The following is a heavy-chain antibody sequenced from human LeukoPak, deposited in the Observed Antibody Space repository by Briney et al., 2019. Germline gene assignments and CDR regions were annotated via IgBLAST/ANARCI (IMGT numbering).Heavy chain of an antibody. J-gene: IGHJ4*02. CDR1: GFTFSSYA. V-gene: IGHV3-23*01. CDR2: ISDSGGST. CDR3: GRAVSWTSIYFDF. D-gene: IGHD6-13*01. Sequence: PGGSLRLSCAASGFTFSSYAMSWVRQAPGKGLEWVSAISDSGGSTYFPDSLKGRFTISRDNSKNTLYLQMNSLRAEDTAVYYCGRAVSWTSIYFDFWGQGSLVTVSS.